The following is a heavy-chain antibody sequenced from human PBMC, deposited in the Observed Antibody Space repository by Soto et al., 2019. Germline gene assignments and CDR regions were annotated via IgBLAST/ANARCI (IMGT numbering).Heavy chain of an antibody. D-gene: IGHD3-3*01. CDR2: IIPIFGTA. CDR3: AKDSGWSGYRYFDY. J-gene: IGHJ4*02. V-gene: IGHV1-69*13. CDR1: GGTFSSYA. Sequence: EAAVKVSCKACGGTFSSYAISWVRQAPGQGLEWMGGIIPIFGTANYAQKFQGRVTITADESTSTAYMELSSLRSEDTALYYCAKDSGWSGYRYFDYWGQGTLVTVSS.